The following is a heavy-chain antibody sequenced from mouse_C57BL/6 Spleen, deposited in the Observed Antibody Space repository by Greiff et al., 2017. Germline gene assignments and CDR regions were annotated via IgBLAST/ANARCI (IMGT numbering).Heavy chain of an antibody. Sequence: VQLKQPGTELVKPGASVKLSCKASGYTFTSYWMHWVKQRPGQGLEWIGNINPSNGGTNYNEKFKSKATLTVDKSSSTAYMQLSSLTSEDSAVYYCARRPLYYGNSLYFDYWGQGTTLTVSS. D-gene: IGHD2-1*01. V-gene: IGHV1-53*01. CDR3: ARRPLYYGNSLYFDY. J-gene: IGHJ2*01. CDR1: GYTFTSYW. CDR2: INPSNGGT.